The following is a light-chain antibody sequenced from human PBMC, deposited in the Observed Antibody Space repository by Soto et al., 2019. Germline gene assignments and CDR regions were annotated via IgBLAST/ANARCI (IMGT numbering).Light chain of an antibody. CDR3: AAWDDSLNGQV. J-gene: IGLJ2*01. Sequence: QSVLTHPPSASGTPGQRLTISCSESSSNIGSNTVNWYQQLPGTAPKLLIYSNNQRPSGVPDRFSGSKSGTSASLAISGLQSEDEADYYCAAWDDSLNGQVFGGGTQLTAL. V-gene: IGLV1-44*01. CDR2: SNN. CDR1: SSNIGSNT.